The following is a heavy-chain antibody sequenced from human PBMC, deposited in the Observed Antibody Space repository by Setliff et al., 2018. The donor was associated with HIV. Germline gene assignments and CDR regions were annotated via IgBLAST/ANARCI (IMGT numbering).Heavy chain of an antibody. D-gene: IGHD2-2*01. V-gene: IGHV1-8*02. J-gene: IGHJ4*02. CDR3: ARAGGYCGSTSCPYYFDY. Sequence: ASVKVSCKASGYTFTSHDINWVRQATGQGLEWMGWMNPNSANTGYAQKFQGRVTMTRNTSISTAYMELSSLRSEDTAVYYCARAGGYCGSTSCPYYFDYWGQGTLVT. CDR2: MNPNSANT. CDR1: GYTFTSHD.